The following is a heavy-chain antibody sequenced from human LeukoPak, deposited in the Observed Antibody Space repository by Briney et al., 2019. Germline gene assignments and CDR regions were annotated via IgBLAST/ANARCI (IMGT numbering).Heavy chain of an antibody. Sequence: GASVKVSYKASGYTFTGYYMHWVRQAPGQGLEWMGWINPNSGGTNYAQKFQGRVTMTRDTSISTAYMELSRLRSDDTAVYYCARGLAIYYYDSSGYYYVYWGQGTLVTVSS. CDR3: ARGLAIYYYDSSGYYYVY. CDR1: GYTFTGYY. CDR2: INPNSGGT. D-gene: IGHD3-22*01. V-gene: IGHV1-2*02. J-gene: IGHJ4*02.